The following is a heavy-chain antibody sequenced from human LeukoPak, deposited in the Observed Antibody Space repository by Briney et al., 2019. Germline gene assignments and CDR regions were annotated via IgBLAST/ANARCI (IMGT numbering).Heavy chain of an antibody. CDR2: IKQDGSEK. Sequence: GGSLRLSCTASGFTFGDYAMSWVRQAPGKGLEWVANIKQDGSEKYYVDSVKGRFTISRDNAKNSLYLQMNSLRAEDTAEYYCARDPRKAYFDYWGQGTLVTVSS. CDR1: GFTFGDYA. CDR3: ARDPRKAYFDY. V-gene: IGHV3-7*01. J-gene: IGHJ4*02.